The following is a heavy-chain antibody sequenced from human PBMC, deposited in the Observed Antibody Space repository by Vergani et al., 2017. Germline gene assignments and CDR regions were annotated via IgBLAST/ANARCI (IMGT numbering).Heavy chain of an antibody. V-gene: IGHV3-15*01. J-gene: IGHJ6*02. CDR2: IKSTFDRGTT. CDR1: GFRFRNAW. CDR3: TTDPRYCGDGSCCWLRDHHYYGMDV. D-gene: IGHD2-21*01. Sequence: EVQLVESGGGIVKPGGSLRLSCVAFGFRFRNAWMNWVRRTTGKGLEWVGRIKSTFDRGTTDYAAAVKGRFTISRDDSKNTVFLQMNCLKTEDIGVYYCTTDPRYCGDGSCCWLRDHHYYGMDVWGQGTTVTVSS.